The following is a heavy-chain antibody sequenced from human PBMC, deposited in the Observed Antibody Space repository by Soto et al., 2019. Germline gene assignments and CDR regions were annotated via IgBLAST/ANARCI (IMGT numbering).Heavy chain of an antibody. J-gene: IGHJ4*02. D-gene: IGHD6-19*01. CDR3: AKDIARSGWYSLDY. V-gene: IGHV3-23*01. CDR2: ISGNGGST. CDR1: GFTFSSCA. Sequence: GGSLRLSCAASGFTFSSCAMGWVRQAPGKGLEWVSGISGNGGSTYYADSVQGRFTISRDNCKNTLYLQMNSLRTEDTAFSYCAKDIARSGWYSLDYWGQGTLVTVSS.